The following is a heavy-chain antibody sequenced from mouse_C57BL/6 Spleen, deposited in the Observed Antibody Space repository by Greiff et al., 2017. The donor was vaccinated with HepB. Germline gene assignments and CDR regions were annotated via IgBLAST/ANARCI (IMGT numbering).Heavy chain of an antibody. CDR1: GFNIKDDY. Sequence: EVQLQQSGAELVRPGASVKLSCTASGFNIKDDYMHWVKQRPEQGLEWIGWIDPENGDTEYASKFQGKATITADTSSNTAYLQLSSLTSEDTAVYYWTTGTTVSMDYWGQGTSVTVSS. V-gene: IGHV14-4*01. J-gene: IGHJ4*01. D-gene: IGHD1-1*01. CDR3: TTGTTVSMDY. CDR2: IDPENGDT.